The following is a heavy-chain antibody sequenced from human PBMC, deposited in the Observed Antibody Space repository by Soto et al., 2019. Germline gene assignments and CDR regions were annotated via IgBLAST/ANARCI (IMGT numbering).Heavy chain of an antibody. Sequence: QVQLVQSGAEVKKPGASVKVSCKASGYTFTSYYMHWVRQAPGQGLEWMGIINPSGGSTSYAQKFQGRGTMTRDTSTSTVYMELSSLRSEDTAVYYCARSQIGYCSGGSCYSDSNWFDPWGQGTLVTVSS. CDR2: INPSGGST. CDR3: ARSQIGYCSGGSCYSDSNWFDP. J-gene: IGHJ5*02. CDR1: GYTFTSYY. D-gene: IGHD2-15*01. V-gene: IGHV1-46*01.